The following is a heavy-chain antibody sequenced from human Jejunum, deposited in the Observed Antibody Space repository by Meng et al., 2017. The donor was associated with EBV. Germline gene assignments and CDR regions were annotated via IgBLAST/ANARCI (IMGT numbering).Heavy chain of an antibody. V-gene: IGHV1-18*01. CDR3: TILSHCDGGICYSYDY. D-gene: IGHD2-15*01. J-gene: IGHJ4*02. CDR1: CYTFTNYG. Sequence: QVRLVQSGAEVKEPGASVKVSCKASCYTFTNYGVSWVRQAPGQGLEWMGWISAYNGNTDYAQKLQGRVTMTTDTPTSTAYMELRSLRSDDTAVYYCTILSHCDGGICYSYDYWGQGTLVTVSS. CDR2: ISAYNGNT.